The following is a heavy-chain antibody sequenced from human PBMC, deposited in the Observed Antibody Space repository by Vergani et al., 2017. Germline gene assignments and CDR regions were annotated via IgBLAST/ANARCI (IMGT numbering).Heavy chain of an antibody. CDR1: GGSFPSYH. J-gene: IGHJ6*03. CDR3: ARVNTETNGHLYYSYSIDV. Sequence: QVQLQQWGGGLLKPSETLFLTFVLIGGSFPSYHWTWIRQSPGEGLEGVGDIDHTGRPDYNPTLKSRLTMSVDKSRNQFSLTHNSVTATDTAIYFCARVNTETNGHLYYSYSIDVWGQGTAVTVS. D-gene: IGHD4-11*01. CDR2: IDHTGRP. V-gene: IGHV4-34*01.